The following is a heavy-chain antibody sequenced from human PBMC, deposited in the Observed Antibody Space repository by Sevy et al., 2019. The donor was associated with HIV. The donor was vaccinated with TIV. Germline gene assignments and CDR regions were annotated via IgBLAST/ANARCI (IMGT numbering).Heavy chain of an antibody. J-gene: IGHJ4*02. V-gene: IGHV3-49*04. CDR3: TRWKEAQSIFDY. CDR1: GFSFGDYA. Sequence: GGSLRLSCTASGFSFGDYAMNWVRQAPGKGLEWVAFLKNKARGGTLDHAASVKGRFTISRDDSKRIVYLQMNDLRTEDTGVYCCTRWKEAQSIFDYWGQGALVTVSS. CDR2: LKNKARGGTL. D-gene: IGHD1-1*01.